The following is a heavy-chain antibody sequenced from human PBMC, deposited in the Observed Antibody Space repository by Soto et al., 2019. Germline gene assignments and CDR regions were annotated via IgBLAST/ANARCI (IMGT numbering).Heavy chain of an antibody. CDR3: ARDLILMIGSGNEDYYYYGMDV. CDR1: GGSFSGYY. V-gene: IGHV4-59*10. D-gene: IGHD3-10*01. Sequence: QVQLQQWGAGLLKPSETLSLTCAVYGGSFSGYYWSWIRQPAGKGLEWIGRIYTSGSTNYNPSLKSRVTMSVDTSKNQFSLKLSSVTAADTAVYYCARDLILMIGSGNEDYYYYGMDVWGQGTTVTVSS. CDR2: IYTSGST. J-gene: IGHJ6*02.